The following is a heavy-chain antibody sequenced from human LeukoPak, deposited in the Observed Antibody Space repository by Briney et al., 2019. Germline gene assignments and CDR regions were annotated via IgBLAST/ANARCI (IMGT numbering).Heavy chain of an antibody. Sequence: GGSLRLSCAASRFTFSIYWMSWVRQAPGKGLEWVATIKQDGSGTYYVDSVKGRFTISRDDAKNSLYLQMNSLRAEDTAVYYCTTDLAAVGKGEFDYWGQGTLVTVSS. CDR1: RFTFSIYW. J-gene: IGHJ4*02. CDR2: IKQDGSGT. CDR3: TTDLAAVGKGEFDY. V-gene: IGHV3-7*01. D-gene: IGHD6-13*01.